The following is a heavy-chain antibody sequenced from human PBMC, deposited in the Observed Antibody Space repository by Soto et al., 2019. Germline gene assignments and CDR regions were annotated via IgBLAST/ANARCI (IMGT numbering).Heavy chain of an antibody. CDR2: IYWDDDK. CDR3: ARALSNQLLPDAFDI. Sequence: QITLKESGPTLVKPTQTLTLTCTFSGFSLSTSGVGVGWIRQPPGKALEWLALIYWDDDKRYSPSLKSRLTITEDTSKNQVVLTMTNMDPVDTATYYCARALSNQLLPDAFDIWGQGTMVTVSS. D-gene: IGHD2-2*01. CDR1: GFSLSTSGVG. V-gene: IGHV2-5*02. J-gene: IGHJ3*02.